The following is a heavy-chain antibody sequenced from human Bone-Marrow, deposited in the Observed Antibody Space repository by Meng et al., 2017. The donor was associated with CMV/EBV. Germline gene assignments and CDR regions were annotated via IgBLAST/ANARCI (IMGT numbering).Heavy chain of an antibody. J-gene: IGHJ4*02. CDR1: GFTFSSYA. CDR3: LPDIVLVPVSY. Sequence: GGSLRLSCAASGFTFSSYAMHWVRQAPGKGLEWVAVISYDGSNKYYADSVKGRFTISRDNSKNTLYLQMNNLRPEDTAVYYCLPDIVLVPVSYWGQGTLVTVSS. CDR2: ISYDGSNK. V-gene: IGHV3-30*14. D-gene: IGHD2-2*01.